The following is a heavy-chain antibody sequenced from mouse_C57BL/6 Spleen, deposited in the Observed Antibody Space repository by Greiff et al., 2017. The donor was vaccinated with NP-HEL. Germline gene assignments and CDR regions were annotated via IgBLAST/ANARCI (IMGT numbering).Heavy chain of an antibody. V-gene: IGHV1-76*01. CDR3: AREDYYYGSSYVSLFAY. Sequence: QVQLQQSGAELVRPGASVKLSCKASGYTFTDYYINWVKQRPGQGLEWIARIYPGSGNTYYNEKFKGKATLTAAKSSSTAYMQLSSLTSEDSAVYFCAREDYYYGSSYVSLFAYWGQGTLVTVSA. D-gene: IGHD1-1*01. CDR2: IYPGSGNT. CDR1: GYTFTDYY. J-gene: IGHJ3*01.